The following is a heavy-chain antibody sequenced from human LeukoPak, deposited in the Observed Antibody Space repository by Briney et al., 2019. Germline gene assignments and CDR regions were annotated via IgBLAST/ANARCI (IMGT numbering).Heavy chain of an antibody. J-gene: IGHJ4*02. CDR1: GFTFSSYA. D-gene: IGHD4-17*01. CDR3: AISNDYGPFDY. CDR2: ISYDGSNK. V-gene: IGHV3-30-3*01. Sequence: GGSLGLSCAASGFTFSSYAMHWVRQAPGKGLEWVAVISYDGSNKYYADSVKGRFTISRDNSKNTLYLQMNSLRAEDTAVYYCAISNDYGPFDYWGQGTLVTVSS.